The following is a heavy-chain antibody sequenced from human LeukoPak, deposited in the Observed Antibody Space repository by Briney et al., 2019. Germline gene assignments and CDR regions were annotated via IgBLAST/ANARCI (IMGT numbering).Heavy chain of an antibody. D-gene: IGHD6-19*01. CDR3: ARDLSSGTFNYYYYGMDV. CDR1: GGTFSSYA. V-gene: IGHV1-18*01. Sequence: ASVKVSCKASGGTFSSYAISWVRQAPGQGLEWMGWISAYNGNTNYAQKLQGRVTMTTDTSTSTAYMELRSLRSDDTAVYYCARDLSSGTFNYYYYGMDVWGQGTTVTVSS. CDR2: ISAYNGNT. J-gene: IGHJ6*02.